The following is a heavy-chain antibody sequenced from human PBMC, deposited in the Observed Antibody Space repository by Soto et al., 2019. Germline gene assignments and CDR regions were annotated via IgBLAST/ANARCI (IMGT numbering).Heavy chain of an antibody. CDR3: ERGPAVTLPWDFIDS. CDR1: GGSFSGYY. Sequence: QEQLQQWGAVLLKPSETLSLTCVVYGGSFSGYYWSWIRQPPGKGLEWRGEINHSGNTNYNPSLTSRVTNSIGTSNNQCSLKLNSVTAADTAVYSGERGPAVTLPWDFIDSWGQGTLVAVSS. CDR2: INHSGNT. V-gene: IGHV4-34*01. J-gene: IGHJ4*02. D-gene: IGHD4-17*01.